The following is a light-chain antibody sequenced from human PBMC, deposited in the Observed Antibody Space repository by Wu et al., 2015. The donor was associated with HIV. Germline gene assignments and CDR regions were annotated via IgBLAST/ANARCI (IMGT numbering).Light chain of an antibody. J-gene: IGKJ4*01. V-gene: IGKV3-20*01. CDR2: GVS. Sequence: EIVLTQSPGTLSSSPGERATLSCRASQSISSSYLAWYRQKPGQAPRLLIYGVSRRATGIPDRFGGSGSGTDFTLTISRLEPEDFAVYYCQQYDRSPLTFGGGTQVEIK. CDR3: QQYDRSPLT. CDR1: QSISSSY.